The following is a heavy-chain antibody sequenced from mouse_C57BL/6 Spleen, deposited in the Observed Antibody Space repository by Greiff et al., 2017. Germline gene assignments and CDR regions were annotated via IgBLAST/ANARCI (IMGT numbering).Heavy chain of an antibody. D-gene: IGHD1-1*01. CDR1: GYTFTSYT. CDR2: INPSSGYT. CDR3: ARAYGSSWYFDV. J-gene: IGHJ1*03. Sequence: QVHVKQSGAELARPGASVKMSCKASGYTFTSYTMHWVKQRPGQGLEWIGYINPSSGYTKYNQKFKDKATLTADKSSSTAYMQLSSLTSEDSAVYYCARAYGSSWYFDVWGTGTTVTVSS. V-gene: IGHV1-4*01.